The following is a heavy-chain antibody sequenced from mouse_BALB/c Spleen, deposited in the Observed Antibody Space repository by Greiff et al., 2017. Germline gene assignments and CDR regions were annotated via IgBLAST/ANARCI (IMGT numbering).Heavy chain of an antibody. CDR2: IYPGSGST. D-gene: IGHD2-4*01. J-gene: IGHJ3*01. Sequence: QVQLKESGPELVKPGASVKMSCKASGYTFTDYVISWVKQRTGQGLEWIGEIYPGSGSTYYNEKFKGKATLTADKSSNTAYMQLSSLTSEDSAVYFCARSTMITRFAYWGQGTLVTVSA. CDR1: GYTFTDYV. V-gene: IGHV1-77*01. CDR3: ARSTMITRFAY.